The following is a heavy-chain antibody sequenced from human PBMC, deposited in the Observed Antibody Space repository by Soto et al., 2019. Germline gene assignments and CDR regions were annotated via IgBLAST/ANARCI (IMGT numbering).Heavy chain of an antibody. J-gene: IGHJ5*02. CDR1: GGSLSTYL. Sequence: QVQLEESGPGLVKPSETLSLTCVVSGGSLSTYLWSWIRQPPGKGLEWIGAVYYNGSASYNPSLMSRVSISVDTSKNHLSLTLRSATAADTAVYYCARAFFPWGRGTRVTVSS. CDR2: VYYNGSA. CDR3: ARAFFP. V-gene: IGHV4-59*01.